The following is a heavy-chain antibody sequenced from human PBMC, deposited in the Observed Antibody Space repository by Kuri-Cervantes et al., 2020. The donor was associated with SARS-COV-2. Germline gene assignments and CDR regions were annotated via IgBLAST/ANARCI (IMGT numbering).Heavy chain of an antibody. J-gene: IGHJ4*02. CDR1: GGSISSGDYY. Sequence: SETLSLTCTVSGGSISSGDYYWSWIRQPPGKGLEWIWYIYYSGSTYYNPSLKSRVTISVDTSKNQFSLKLSSVTAADTAVYYCARDLLGGLHPFDYWGQGTLVTVSS. V-gene: IGHV4-30-4*08. CDR3: ARDLLGGLHPFDY. D-gene: IGHD4-11*01. CDR2: IYYSGST.